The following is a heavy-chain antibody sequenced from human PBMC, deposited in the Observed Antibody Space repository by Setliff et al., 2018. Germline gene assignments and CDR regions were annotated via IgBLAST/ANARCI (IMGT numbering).Heavy chain of an antibody. D-gene: IGHD3-22*01. V-gene: IGHV1-18*01. CDR2: ISAYSDDT. J-gene: IGHJ4*02. Sequence: ASVKVSCKASGHTFITFGISWVRQAPGQGLEWLGWISAYSDDTKYAEKFQGRVTMTMDTSTGTAYMELRSLRSDDTAVYICAYDSSGYYPGYWGQGTLVTVSS. CDR1: GHTFITFG. CDR3: AYDSSGYYPGY.